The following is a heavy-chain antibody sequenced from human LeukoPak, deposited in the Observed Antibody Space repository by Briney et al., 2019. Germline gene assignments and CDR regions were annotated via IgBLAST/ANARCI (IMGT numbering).Heavy chain of an antibody. CDR1: GFTFSSYA. CDR2: ISYDGSNK. Sequence: GGSLRPSCAASGFTFSSYAMHWVRQAPGKGLEWVAVISYDGSNKYYADSVKGRFTISRDNSKNTLYLQMNSLRAEDTAVYYCAREQWLVVDYWGQGTLVTVSS. CDR3: AREQWLVVDY. V-gene: IGHV3-30-3*01. J-gene: IGHJ4*02. D-gene: IGHD6-19*01.